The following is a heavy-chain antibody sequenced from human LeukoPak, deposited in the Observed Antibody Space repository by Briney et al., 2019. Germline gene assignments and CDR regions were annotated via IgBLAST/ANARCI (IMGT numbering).Heavy chain of an antibody. D-gene: IGHD5-24*01. CDR1: GFTFTNAW. Sequence: EGSLRLSCAASGFTFTNAWMSWVRQAPGKGLEWVGRIISKTDGGTTDYAAPVKGRFTISRDDSKNTLYLLMNSLKTEDTAVYFCTRSDAFDIWGQGTMVTVS. CDR2: IISKTDGGTT. V-gene: IGHV3-15*01. J-gene: IGHJ3*02. CDR3: TRSDAFDI.